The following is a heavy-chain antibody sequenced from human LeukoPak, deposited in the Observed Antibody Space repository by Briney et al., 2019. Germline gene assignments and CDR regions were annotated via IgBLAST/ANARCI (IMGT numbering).Heavy chain of an antibody. D-gene: IGHD1-7*01. J-gene: IGHJ4*02. V-gene: IGHV3-15*01. CDR1: GFTFSSAW. CDR2: IFSKIDGGTT. Sequence: GGSLRLSCAASGFTFSSAWMTWVRQAPGKGLEWVGRIFSKIDGGTTHYAAPVKGRFTISRDDSKNILYLQMNSVTTKDSAIYYCAIWNYSTFDYWGQGTLVTVSS. CDR3: AIWNYSTFDY.